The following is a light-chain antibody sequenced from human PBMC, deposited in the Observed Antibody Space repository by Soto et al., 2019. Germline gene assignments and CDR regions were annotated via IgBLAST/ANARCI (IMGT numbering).Light chain of an antibody. J-gene: IGKJ3*01. Sequence: DVVMTQTPLSLSVTPGQPASISCKSTQSLVHGDGRTYFYWYVQKAGQTPQLLIYEVSNRFSGVPSRFSGSGSGTNFTLNISRVEAEDVGIYYCMQIIELPRRFTFGPGTKVDIK. V-gene: IGKV2D-29*01. CDR1: QSLVHGDGRTY. CDR2: EVS. CDR3: MQIIELPRRFT.